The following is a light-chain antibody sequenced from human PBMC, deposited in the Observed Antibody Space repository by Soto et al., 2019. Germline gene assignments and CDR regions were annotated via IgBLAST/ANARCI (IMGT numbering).Light chain of an antibody. Sequence: EIVMTQSPATLSESPGGRATVSCRTSQNIRSNLAWYQQKPGQAPRLLIYDASTRATGIPARFSGSGSGTGFTLTISSLQSEDFAVYYCQQYNNWPRTFGQGTEVEIK. V-gene: IGKV3-15*01. CDR2: DAS. CDR3: QQYNNWPRT. J-gene: IGKJ1*01. CDR1: QNIRSN.